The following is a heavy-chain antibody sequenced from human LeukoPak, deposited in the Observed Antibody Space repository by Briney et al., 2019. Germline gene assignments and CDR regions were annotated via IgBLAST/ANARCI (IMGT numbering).Heavy chain of an antibody. CDR1: GFTFTTSA. V-gene: IGHV1-58*01. Sequence: EASVKVSCKASGFTFTTSAVQWVRQARGQRLEWIGWIVVGSGDTDYAQKFQGRVTMTRDTSTSTVYMELSSLRSEDTAVYYCAREYGYSYGYGSANYWGQGTLVTVSS. CDR2: IVVGSGDT. CDR3: AREYGYSYGYGSANY. D-gene: IGHD5-18*01. J-gene: IGHJ4*02.